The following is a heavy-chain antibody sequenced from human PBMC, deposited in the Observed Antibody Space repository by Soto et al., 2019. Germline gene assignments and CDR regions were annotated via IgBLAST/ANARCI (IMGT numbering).Heavy chain of an antibody. CDR2: FSLSGTT. V-gene: IGHV4-4*07. Sequence: SETLSLTCTVSGASITGSFFWSWIRQPAGKGLEWIGRFSLSGTTNYNPSLRSRVTMSADVSKNQFSLRLTSVTAADTALYYCARGMTPPGAPAWYYFDSWGQGTLVTAPQ. CDR3: ARGMTPPGAPAWYYFDS. CDR1: GASITGSFF. D-gene: IGHD2-8*02. J-gene: IGHJ4*02.